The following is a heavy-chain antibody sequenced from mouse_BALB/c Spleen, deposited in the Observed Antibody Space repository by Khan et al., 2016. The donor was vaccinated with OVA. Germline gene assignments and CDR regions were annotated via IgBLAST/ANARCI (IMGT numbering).Heavy chain of an antibody. V-gene: IGHV3-2*02. CDR2: ISYSGST. D-gene: IGHD3-3*01. CDR3: ARTARIKY. CDR1: GYSITSGYG. J-gene: IGHJ2*01. Sequence: EVQLQESGPGLVKPSQSLSLTCTVTGYSITSGYGWNWIRQFPGNKLEWMGYISYSGSTNYNPSFKSRISFTRDTSKNQFFLQLNSVTTEDTASYYSARTARIKYWGQGTTLTVSS.